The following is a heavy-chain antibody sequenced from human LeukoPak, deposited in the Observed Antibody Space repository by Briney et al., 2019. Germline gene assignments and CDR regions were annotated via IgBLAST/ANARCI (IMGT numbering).Heavy chain of an antibody. CDR1: GFTFSSYG. J-gene: IGHJ4*02. CDR2: ISYDGSNK. V-gene: IGHV3-30*03. Sequence: GRSLRLSCAASGFTFSSYGMHWFRRAPGKGLKWVAVISYDGSNKYYADSVKGRFTISRDNSKNTLYLQMNSLRAEDTAVYYCAAKYSSSWYIYWGQGTLVTVSS. D-gene: IGHD6-13*01. CDR3: AAKYSSSWYIY.